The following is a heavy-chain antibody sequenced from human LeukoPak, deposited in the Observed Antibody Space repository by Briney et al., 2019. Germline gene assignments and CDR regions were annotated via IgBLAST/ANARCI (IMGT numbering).Heavy chain of an antibody. D-gene: IGHD3-9*01. CDR2: INPNSGGT. CDR3: AITQYDILTGYYQPLFDY. V-gene: IGHV1-2*06. Sequence: ASVKVSCKASGYTFTGYYMHWVRQAPGQGLEWMGRINPNSGGTNYAQKFQGRVTMTRDTSISTAYMELSTLRSDDTAVYYCAITQYDILTGYYQPLFDYWGQGTMVTVSS. CDR1: GYTFTGYY. J-gene: IGHJ4*02.